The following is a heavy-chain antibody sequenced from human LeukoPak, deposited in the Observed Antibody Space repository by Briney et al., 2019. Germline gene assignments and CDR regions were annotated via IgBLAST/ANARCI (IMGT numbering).Heavy chain of an antibody. CDR3: AMIKRDF. Sequence: GGSLRLSCAASGFTFTNYAMSWVRQAPGKGLEWVSAISESGSNTYYADSVKGRFTISRDNSKNTLYLQMNSLRAEDMAVYYCAMIKRDFRGQGTLVTVSS. V-gene: IGHV3-23*01. CDR1: GFTFTNYA. D-gene: IGHD3-22*01. CDR2: ISESGSNT. J-gene: IGHJ4*02.